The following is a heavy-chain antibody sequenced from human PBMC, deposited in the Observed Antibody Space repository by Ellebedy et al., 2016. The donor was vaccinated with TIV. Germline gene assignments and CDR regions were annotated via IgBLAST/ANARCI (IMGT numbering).Heavy chain of an antibody. Sequence: GGSLRLXXAASGFTFSSYSMNWVRQAPGKGLEWVSYISSSSSTIYYADSVKGRFTISRDNAKNSLYLQMNSLRAEDTAVYYCARPGIAAAGTFGMDVWGQGTTVTVSS. D-gene: IGHD6-13*01. J-gene: IGHJ6*02. V-gene: IGHV3-48*04. CDR2: ISSSSSTI. CDR3: ARPGIAAAGTFGMDV. CDR1: GFTFSSYS.